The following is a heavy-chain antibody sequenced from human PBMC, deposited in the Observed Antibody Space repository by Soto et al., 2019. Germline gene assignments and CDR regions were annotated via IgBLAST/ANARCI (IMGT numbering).Heavy chain of an antibody. V-gene: IGHV3-30*18. CDR2: ISYDGSNK. Sequence: QVQLVESGGGVVQPGRSLRLSCAASGFTFSSYGMHWVRQAPGKGLEWVAVISYDGSNKYYADSVKGRFTISRDNSKNTLYLQMNSLRAEDTAVYYCAKDVVVGATPGLGDYYYYYCMDVWGQGTTVTVSS. CDR3: AKDVVVGATPGLGDYYYYYCMDV. J-gene: IGHJ6*02. CDR1: GFTFSSYG. D-gene: IGHD1-26*01.